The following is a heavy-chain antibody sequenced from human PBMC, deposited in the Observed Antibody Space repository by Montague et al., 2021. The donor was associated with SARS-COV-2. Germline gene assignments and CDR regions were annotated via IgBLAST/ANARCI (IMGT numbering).Heavy chain of an antibody. CDR2: IDPGDSST. D-gene: IGHD3-16*02. CDR3: ARHLGGYYDYMWGNSREDHFDQ. V-gene: IGHV5-10-1*01. CDR1: GYYFISYW. Sequence: QSGAEVKTPGESLRISCKGSGYYFISYWITWVRQMPGKGLEWMGKIDPGDSSTNYSPSFQGHVTISADKSSSTAYLQWSGLKASDTAMYYCARHLGGYYDYMWGNSREDHFDQWGQGTLVTVSS. J-gene: IGHJ4*02.